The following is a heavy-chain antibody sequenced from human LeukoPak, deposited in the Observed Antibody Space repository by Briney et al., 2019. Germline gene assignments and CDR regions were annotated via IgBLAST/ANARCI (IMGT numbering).Heavy chain of an antibody. Sequence: GALRLSCAASAFTFSRYWMSWVRQAPGKGLEWVANIKQDGSETYYVDSVKGRFTISRDNAKNSLHLQMNSLRAEDTAVYYRTRGRRRDPTGSSYYYGMDVWGQGTTVAVSS. CDR1: AFTFSRYW. V-gene: IGHV3-7*03. J-gene: IGHJ6*02. D-gene: IGHD1-1*01. CDR2: IKQDGSET. CDR3: TRGRRRDPTGSSYYYGMDV.